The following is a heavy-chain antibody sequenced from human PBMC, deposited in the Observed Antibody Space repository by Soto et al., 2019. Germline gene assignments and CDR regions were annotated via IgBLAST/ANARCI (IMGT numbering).Heavy chain of an antibody. V-gene: IGHV4-59*08. CDR2: IYYSGST. CDR1: GGSISSYY. J-gene: IGHJ6*03. D-gene: IGHD2-2*01. CDR3: ASLIVVVPAAIDYYYYMDV. Sequence: SGTLSLTCTVSGGSISSYYWSWIRQPPGKGLEWIGNIYYSGSTNYNPSLKSRVTISVDTSTNQFSLKLSSVTAADTAVYYCASLIVVVPAAIDYYYYMDVWRKGTTVPVSS.